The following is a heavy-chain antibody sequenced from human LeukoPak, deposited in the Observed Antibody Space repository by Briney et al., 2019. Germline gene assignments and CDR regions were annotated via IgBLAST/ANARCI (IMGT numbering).Heavy chain of an antibody. J-gene: IGHJ6*03. Sequence: PSETLSLTCAVYGGSFSGYYWSWIRQPPGKGLEWIGEINHSGSTNYNPSLKSRVTISVDTSKNQFSLKLSSVTAADTAVYYCARGVIAAAGINYYYYSMDVWRKSTTVTVSS. D-gene: IGHD6-13*01. CDR3: ARGVIAAAGINYYYYSMDV. V-gene: IGHV4-34*01. CDR1: GGSFSGYY. CDR2: INHSGST.